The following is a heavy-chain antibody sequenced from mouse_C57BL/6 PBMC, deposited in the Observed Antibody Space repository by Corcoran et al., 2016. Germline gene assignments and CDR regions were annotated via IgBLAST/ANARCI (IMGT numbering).Heavy chain of an antibody. D-gene: IGHD2-4*01. V-gene: IGHV3-6*01. CDR3: AEGYDYDEDAMDY. J-gene: IGHJ4*01. CDR1: VYSITSGYY. Sequence: DVQLQESGPGLVQPSQSLSLTCSVTVYSITSGYYCNWIQQFPGNKLEWMGYISYDGSNNYNPSLKNRISITRDTSKNQFFLKLNSVSTEDTATYYCAEGYDYDEDAMDYWGQGTSVTVSS. CDR2: ISYDGSN.